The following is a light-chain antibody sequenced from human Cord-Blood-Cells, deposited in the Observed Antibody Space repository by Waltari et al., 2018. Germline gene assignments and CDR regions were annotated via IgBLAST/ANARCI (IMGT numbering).Light chain of an antibody. CDR3: AAWDDSLNGPV. CDR1: SSNLGNNA. J-gene: IGLJ3*02. Sequence: QSVLTQPPSVSESPRQRVTIPCSGSSSNLGNNAENWYQQLPGKAPKLLIYYDDLLPSGVSDRFSGSKSGTSASLAISGLQSEDEADYYCAAWDDSLNGPVFGGGTKLTVL. V-gene: IGLV1-36*01. CDR2: YDD.